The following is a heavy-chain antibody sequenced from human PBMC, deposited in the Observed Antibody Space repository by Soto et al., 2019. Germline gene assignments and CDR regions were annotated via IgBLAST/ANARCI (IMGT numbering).Heavy chain of an antibody. Sequence: GGSLRLSCAASGFTFSSYAMSWVRQAPGKGLEWVSAISGSGGSTYYADSVKGRFTISRDNSKNTLYLQMNSLRAEDTAVYYCAKVAPFDTMIVVVTRAVGFDIWGQGTMVTVSS. CDR3: AKVAPFDTMIVVVTRAVGFDI. CDR2: ISGSGGST. V-gene: IGHV3-23*01. J-gene: IGHJ3*02. CDR1: GFTFSSYA. D-gene: IGHD3-22*01.